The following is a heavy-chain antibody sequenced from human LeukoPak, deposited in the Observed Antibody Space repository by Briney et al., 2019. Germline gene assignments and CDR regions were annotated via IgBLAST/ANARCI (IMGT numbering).Heavy chain of an antibody. V-gene: IGHV3-48*01. J-gene: IGHJ4*02. CDR3: ARGGVCSSTSCYIAAADPGDY. D-gene: IGHD2-2*02. CDR1: GLTFSSYS. Sequence: PGGSLRLSCAASGLTFSSYSMNWVRQAPGKGLEWVSYISSSSSTIYYADSVKGRFTISRDNAKNSLYLQMNSLRAEDTAVYYCARGGVCSSTSCYIAAADPGDYWGQGTLVTVSS. CDR2: ISSSSSTI.